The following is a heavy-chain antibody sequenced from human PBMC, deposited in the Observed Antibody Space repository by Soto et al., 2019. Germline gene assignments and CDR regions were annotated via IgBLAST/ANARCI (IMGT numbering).Heavy chain of an antibody. CDR1: GGSFSGYY. J-gene: IGHJ4*02. CDR2: INHSGST. D-gene: IGHD3-10*01. V-gene: IGHV4-34*01. Sequence: SETLSLTCAVYGGSFSGYYWSWIRQPPGKGLEWIGEINHSGSTNYNPSLKSRVTISVDTSKNQFSLKLSSVTAADTAVYYCAREPRYYGSGEYYFDYWGQGTLVTVSS. CDR3: AREPRYYGSGEYYFDY.